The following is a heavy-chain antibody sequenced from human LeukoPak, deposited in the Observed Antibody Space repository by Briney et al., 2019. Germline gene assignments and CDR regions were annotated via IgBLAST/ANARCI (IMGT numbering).Heavy chain of an antibody. V-gene: IGHV1-69*04. Sequence: ASVKVSCKASGGTLSSYAISWVRQAPGQGLEWMGRIIPILGIANYAQKFQGRVTITADKSTSTAYMELSSLRSEDTAVYYCARVNSGYYDSSGYLDYWGQGTLVTVSS. CDR3: ARVNSGYYDSSGYLDY. CDR1: GGTLSSYA. J-gene: IGHJ4*02. D-gene: IGHD3-22*01. CDR2: IIPILGIA.